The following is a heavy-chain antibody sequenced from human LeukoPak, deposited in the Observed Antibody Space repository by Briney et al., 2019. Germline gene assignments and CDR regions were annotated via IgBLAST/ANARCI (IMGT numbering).Heavy chain of an antibody. CDR3: ARDPSGQQLVPSPPDY. J-gene: IGHJ4*02. V-gene: IGHV1-69*04. Sequence: SVKVSCKASGGTFSSYAISWVRQAPGQGLEWMGRIIPIFGIANYAQKFQGRVTITADKSTSTAYMGLSSLRSEDTAVYYCARDPSGQQLVPSPPDYWGQGTLVTVSS. CDR1: GGTFSSYA. CDR2: IIPIFGIA. D-gene: IGHD6-13*01.